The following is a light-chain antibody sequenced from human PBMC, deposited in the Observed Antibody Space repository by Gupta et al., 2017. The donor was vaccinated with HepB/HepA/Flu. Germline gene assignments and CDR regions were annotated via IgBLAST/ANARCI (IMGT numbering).Light chain of an antibody. CDR2: WAS. Sequence: DIVMTPSPDSLAVSLGEGATINCKSSQSVLYSSNNKNYLAWYQQKPGQPPKLLIYWASTRESGVPDRFSGSGSGTDFTLTIRSLQAEDVAVYYCQQYYSTPWTFGQGTKVEIK. CDR1: QSVLYSSNNKNY. J-gene: IGKJ1*01. V-gene: IGKV4-1*01. CDR3: QQYYSTPWT.